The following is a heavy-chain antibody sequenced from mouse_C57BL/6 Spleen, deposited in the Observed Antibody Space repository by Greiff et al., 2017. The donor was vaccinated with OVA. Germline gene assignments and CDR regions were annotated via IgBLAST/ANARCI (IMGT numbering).Heavy chain of an antibody. CDR2: INPSNGGT. D-gene: IGHD3-2*02. CDR1: GYTFTSYW. CDR3: ARRDSSGYGYFDY. J-gene: IGHJ2*01. Sequence: QVQLQQPGTELVKPGASVKLSCKASGYTFTSYWMHWVKQRPGQGLEWIGNINPSNGGTNYNEKFKSKATLTVDKSSSTAYMQLSSLTSEDSAVYCRARRDSSGYGYFDYWGQGTTLTVSS. V-gene: IGHV1-53*01.